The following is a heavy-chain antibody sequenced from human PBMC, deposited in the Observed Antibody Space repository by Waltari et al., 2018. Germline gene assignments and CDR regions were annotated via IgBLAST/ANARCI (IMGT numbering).Heavy chain of an antibody. V-gene: IGHV4-39*07. CDR1: GGSISITGYY. CDR2: ISYSGST. CDR3: ARHRWLVDGPVDC. D-gene: IGHD6-19*01. J-gene: IGHJ4*02. Sequence: QLQLQESGPGLVKASETLSLTCTASGGSISITGYYWGWVRQPPGKGLEWIGSISYSGSTSYNPSLKRRVTISVDTSKNQFSLSLTSVTAADTAVYYCARHRWLVDGPVDCWGQGALVTVSP.